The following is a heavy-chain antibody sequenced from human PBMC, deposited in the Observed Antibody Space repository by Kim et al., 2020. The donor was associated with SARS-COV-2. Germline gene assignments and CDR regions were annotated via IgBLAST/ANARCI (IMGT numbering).Heavy chain of an antibody. Sequence: ATAVKGRFTISTDNSTNTLYLKMNSLRAEETALYYCAKLYSSSWYYFDYWGQGTLVTVSS. V-gene: IGHV3-23*01. D-gene: IGHD6-13*01. CDR3: AKLYSSSWYYFDY. J-gene: IGHJ4*02.